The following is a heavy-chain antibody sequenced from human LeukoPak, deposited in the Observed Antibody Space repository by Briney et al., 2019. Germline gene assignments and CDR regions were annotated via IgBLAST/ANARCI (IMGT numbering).Heavy chain of an antibody. J-gene: IGHJ6*03. CDR3: ARREKSYYYYMDV. V-gene: IGHV4-39*01. Sequence: PSETLSLTCTVSGGSISSSSYYWGWIRQPPGKGLEWIGNIYYSGNTYYNPSFKSRVTISVDTSKNQFSLKLSSVTAADTAVYYCARREKSYYYYMDVWGKGTTVTVSS. CDR2: IYYSGNT. CDR1: GGSISSSSYY.